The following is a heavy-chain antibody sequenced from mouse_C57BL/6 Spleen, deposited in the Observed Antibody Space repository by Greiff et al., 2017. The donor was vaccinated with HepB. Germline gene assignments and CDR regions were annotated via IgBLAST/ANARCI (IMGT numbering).Heavy chain of an antibody. CDR2: IDPANGNT. J-gene: IGHJ2*01. D-gene: IGHD2-2*01. CDR3: ARDGSEGYYFDY. Sequence: QLQQSVAELVRPGASVKLSCTASGFNIQNTYMHWVKQRPEQGLEWIGRIDPANGNTKYAPKFQGKATITADTSSNTAYLQLSSLTSEDTAIYYCARDGSEGYYFDYWGQGTTLTVSS. CDR1: GFNIQNTY. V-gene: IGHV14-3*01.